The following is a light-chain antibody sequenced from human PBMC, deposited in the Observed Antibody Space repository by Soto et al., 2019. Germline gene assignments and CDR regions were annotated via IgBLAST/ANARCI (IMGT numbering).Light chain of an antibody. J-gene: IGKJ1*01. Sequence: DIQMTQSPSTLSASVGDRVTITCRASQSISSWLAWYQQKPGKAPNLLIYDVSNLESGVPSRFSGSGSGTEFTLTISSLQADDFATYYCQQYNSYSPWMFGQGTKVDIK. CDR1: QSISSW. CDR3: QQYNSYSPWM. V-gene: IGKV1-5*01. CDR2: DVS.